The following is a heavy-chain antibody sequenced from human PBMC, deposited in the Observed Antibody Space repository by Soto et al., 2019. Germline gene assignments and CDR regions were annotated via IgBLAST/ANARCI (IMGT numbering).Heavy chain of an antibody. V-gene: IGHV3-15*07. D-gene: IGHD2-2*01. Sequence: GGFLRLSCAASGVTLIDAWLNWVRQAPGRGLEWVGRIKSKPDGGTTDYAAPVRGRFAISRDDSKNTVYLQIYSLKTEDTAVYYCTTDSHLTSCYPIRFDYWGQGTLVTVSS. CDR2: IKSKPDGGTT. CDR1: GVTLIDAW. CDR3: TTDSHLTSCYPIRFDY. J-gene: IGHJ4*02.